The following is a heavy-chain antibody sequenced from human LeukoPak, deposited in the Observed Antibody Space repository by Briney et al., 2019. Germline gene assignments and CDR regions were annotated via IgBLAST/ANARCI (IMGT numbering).Heavy chain of an antibody. D-gene: IGHD3-10*01. CDR2: INPNSGGT. CDR3: ARVIWFKGSGSYECDY. CDR1: GYTFTGYY. Sequence: GASVKVSCKASGYTFTGYYMHWVRQAPGQGLEWMGWINPNSGGTNYAQKFQGRVTMTRDTSISTAYMELSRLRSDDTAVYYCARVIWFKGSGSYECDYWGQGTLVTVSS. V-gene: IGHV1-2*02. J-gene: IGHJ4*02.